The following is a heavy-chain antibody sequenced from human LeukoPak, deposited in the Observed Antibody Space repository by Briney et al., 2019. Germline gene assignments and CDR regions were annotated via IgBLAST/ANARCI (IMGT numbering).Heavy chain of an antibody. D-gene: IGHD5-18*01. Sequence: ASVKVSCKASGFTFTGHYMHWVRQAPGQGLEWRGWIHAGRGDTNYAQKFQGRVTITADESTSTAYMELSSLRSEDTAVYYCALTASYGWLYYFDYWGQGTLVTVSS. V-gene: IGHV1-2*02. J-gene: IGHJ4*02. CDR2: IHAGRGDT. CDR3: ALTASYGWLYYFDY. CDR1: GFTFTGHY.